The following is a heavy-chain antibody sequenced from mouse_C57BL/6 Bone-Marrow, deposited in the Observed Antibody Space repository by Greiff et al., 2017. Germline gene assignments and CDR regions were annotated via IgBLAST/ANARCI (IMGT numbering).Heavy chain of an antibody. CDR2: IDPSDSYT. D-gene: IGHD1-1*01. J-gene: IGHJ3*01. Sequence: QVQLQQPGAELVRPGTSVKLSCKASGYTFTSYWMHWVKQRPGQGLEWIGVIDPSDSYTNYNQKFKGKATLTVDTSSSTAYMQLSSLTSEDSAVYYCERRNFLTYYGSSCVAWFAYWGQGTLVTVSA. V-gene: IGHV1-59*01. CDR1: GYTFTSYW. CDR3: ERRNFLTYYGSSCVAWFAY.